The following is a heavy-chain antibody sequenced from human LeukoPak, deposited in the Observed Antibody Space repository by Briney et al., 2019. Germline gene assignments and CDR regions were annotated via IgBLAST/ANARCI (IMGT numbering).Heavy chain of an antibody. Sequence: PGRSLRLSCAASGFTFSSYGMHWVRQAPGKGLERVAIISYDGSKPYYGDSVKGRFTISRDNSKSTLYLQMNSLRAEDTAVYYCAKLGYDSSGSINLFDYWGQGTLVTVSS. CDR2: ISYDGSKP. CDR3: AKLGYDSSGSINLFDY. J-gene: IGHJ4*02. V-gene: IGHV3-30*18. D-gene: IGHD3-22*01. CDR1: GFTFSSYG.